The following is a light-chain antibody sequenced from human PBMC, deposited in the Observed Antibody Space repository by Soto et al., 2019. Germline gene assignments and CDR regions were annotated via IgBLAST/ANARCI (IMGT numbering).Light chain of an antibody. V-gene: IGLV2-14*01. CDR1: SSDVGGYNY. CDR3: TSYTTDSTWV. CDR2: EVS. J-gene: IGLJ3*02. Sequence: QSVLTQPASVSGSPGQTITISCTGTSSDVGGYNYVSWYQQHPGKAPKLLISEVSNRPSGVSNRFSGSKSGNTASLTISGLQAEDEADYYCTSYTTDSTWVFGGGTKLTVL.